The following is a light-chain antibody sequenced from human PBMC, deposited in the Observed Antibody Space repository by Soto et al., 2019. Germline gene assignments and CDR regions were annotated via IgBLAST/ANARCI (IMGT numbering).Light chain of an antibody. V-gene: IGLV2-8*01. CDR1: SSDVGGYNY. CDR2: EVS. CDR3: SSYAGSNNLV. J-gene: IGLJ3*02. Sequence: QSALTQPPSASGSPGQSVTISCTGTSSDVGGYNYVSWYQQHPGKAPKLMIYEVSKRPSGVPDRFSGSKSGITASLAVSGLQGEDEADYYCSSYAGSNNLVFGGGTKLTVL.